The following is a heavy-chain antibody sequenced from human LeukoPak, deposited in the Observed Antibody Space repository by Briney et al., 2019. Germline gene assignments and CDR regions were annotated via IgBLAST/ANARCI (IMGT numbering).Heavy chain of an antibody. CDR2: IYYSGST. D-gene: IGHD3-10*01. J-gene: IGHJ4*02. CDR3: ARDDGSYYGSGRGYFDY. CDR1: GGSVSSGSYY. V-gene: IGHV4-61*01. Sequence: SETPSLTCTVSGGSVSSGSYYWSWIRQPPGKGLEWIGYIYYSGSTNYNPSLKSRVTISVDTSKNQFSLKLSSVTAADTAVYYCARDDGSYYGSGRGYFDYWGQGTLVTVSS.